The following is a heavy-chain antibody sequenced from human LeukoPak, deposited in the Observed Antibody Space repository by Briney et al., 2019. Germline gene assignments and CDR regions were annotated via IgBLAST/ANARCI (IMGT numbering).Heavy chain of an antibody. D-gene: IGHD6-13*01. V-gene: IGHV3-21*01. CDR3: ASIAADWNFDY. J-gene: IGHJ4*02. CDR2: ISSSSSYI. CDR1: GFTFSSYS. Sequence: PGGSLRLSCAATGFTFSSYSMNWVRQAPGKGLEWVSSISSSSSYIYYADSVEGRFTISRDNAKNSLYLQMNSLRAEDTAVYYCASIAADWNFDYWGQGTLVTVSS.